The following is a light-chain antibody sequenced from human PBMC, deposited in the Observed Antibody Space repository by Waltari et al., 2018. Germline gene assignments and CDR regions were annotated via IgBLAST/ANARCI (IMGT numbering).Light chain of an antibody. V-gene: IGKV2-30*01. CDR2: KVS. CDR3: MQGTHWPLWT. J-gene: IGKJ1*01. Sequence: DVVMTQSPLSLPVTLGQPASISCRSSQSLVYSDGNTYLNWFQQRPGQSPRRLIYKVSNRDSGVPDRFSGSGSGTDFTLKISRVEAEDVGVYYCMQGTHWPLWTFGQGTKVEIK. CDR1: QSLVYSDGNTY.